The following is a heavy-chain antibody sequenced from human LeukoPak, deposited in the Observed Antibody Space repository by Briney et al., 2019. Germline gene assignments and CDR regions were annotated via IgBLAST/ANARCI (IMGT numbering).Heavy chain of an antibody. D-gene: IGHD3-22*01. CDR3: ARESDSRGWYFQH. J-gene: IGHJ1*01. V-gene: IGHV4-34*01. Sequence: SETLSLTCAVYGGSFSGYYWSWIRQPPGKGLEWIGEINHSGSTNYNPSLKSRVTISVDTSKNQFSLKLSSVTAADTAVYYCARESDSRGWYFQHWGQGTLVTVSS. CDR2: INHSGST. CDR1: GGSFSGYY.